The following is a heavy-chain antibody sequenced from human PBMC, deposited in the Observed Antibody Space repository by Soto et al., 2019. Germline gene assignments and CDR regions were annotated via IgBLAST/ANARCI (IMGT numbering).Heavy chain of an antibody. CDR3: AREVLVWFGEFLEDYYYHGMDV. CDR2: IKEDGSET. V-gene: IGHV3-7*05. J-gene: IGHJ6*02. CDR1: GFTLSSYW. D-gene: IGHD3-10*01. Sequence: EVQVVESGGGLVQPGGSLRLSCAASGFTLSSYWMTWVRQAPGKGLEWVANIKEDGSETYYLDSVKGRFTISRDNAKNSLYLQLNSLRAEDTAVYYCAREVLVWFGEFLEDYYYHGMDVWGQGTTVTVSS.